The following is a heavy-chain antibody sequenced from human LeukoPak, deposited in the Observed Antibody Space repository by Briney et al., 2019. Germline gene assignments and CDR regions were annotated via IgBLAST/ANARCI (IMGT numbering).Heavy chain of an antibody. CDR3: AKDSYYDYVWGSYRYTNQFDY. CDR2: MSGSGGST. CDR1: GFTFSNYG. J-gene: IGHJ4*02. Sequence: GGSLRLSCAASGFTFSNYGMSWVRQAPGKGLEWVSGMSGSGGSTYYADSVKGRFTISRDNSKNTLYLQMNSLRAEDTAVYYCAKDSYYDYVWGSYRYTNQFDYWGQGTLVTVSS. D-gene: IGHD3-16*02. V-gene: IGHV3-23*01.